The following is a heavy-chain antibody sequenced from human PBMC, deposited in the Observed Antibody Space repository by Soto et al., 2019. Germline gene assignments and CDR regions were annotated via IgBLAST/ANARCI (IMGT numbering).Heavy chain of an antibody. V-gene: IGHV2-5*02. CDR2: IYWEDDE. D-gene: IGHD3-10*01. Sequence: QITLKESGPTLVKPAQTLALTCSFSGFSLTTDGEGVGWVRQPPGEALEWLALIYWEDDERYSPSLKTRLTITKDPSKNQVVLIMTNMDPVDTATYYCAHSRNLITEDAQVGDFDYWGQGTLVTVSS. J-gene: IGHJ4*02. CDR1: GFSLTTDGEG. CDR3: AHSRNLITEDAQVGDFDY.